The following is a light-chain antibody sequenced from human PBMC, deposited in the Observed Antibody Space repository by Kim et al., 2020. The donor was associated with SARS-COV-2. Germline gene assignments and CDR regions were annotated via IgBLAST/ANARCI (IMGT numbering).Light chain of an antibody. V-gene: IGLV8-61*01. Sequence: GGTVTLTCGLTSGSVSTSYYPSWYQQAPGQAPRALIYNTNTRSSGVPDRFSGSILGNKAALTITGAQADDECSYYCAIYMSSGTWVFGGGTQLTVL. CDR1: SGSVSTSYY. CDR2: NTN. CDR3: AIYMSSGTWV. J-gene: IGLJ3*02.